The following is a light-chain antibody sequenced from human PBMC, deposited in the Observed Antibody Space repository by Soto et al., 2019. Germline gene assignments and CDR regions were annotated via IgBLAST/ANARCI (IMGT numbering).Light chain of an antibody. CDR1: QTVSSN. CDR2: GTS. CDR3: HQYNFWPPT. V-gene: IGKV3-15*01. J-gene: IGKJ4*01. Sequence: EVVMTQSPATLSVSPGERATLSCRASQTVSSNLAWYQQKPGQSPRLLIYGTSTRATGVPARFSGSGSGTEFTLSISSLQSEDFAVYYCHQYNFWPPTFGGGTKVDIK.